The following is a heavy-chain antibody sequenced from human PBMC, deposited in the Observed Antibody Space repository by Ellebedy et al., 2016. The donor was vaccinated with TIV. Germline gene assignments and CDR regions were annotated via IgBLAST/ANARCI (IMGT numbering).Heavy chain of an antibody. J-gene: IGHJ4*02. D-gene: IGHD3-3*01. CDR1: GGSISSSSYY. CDR2: IYYSGST. Sequence: MPSETLSLTCTVSGGSISSSSYYWGWIRQPPGKGLEWIGSIYYSGSTYYNPSLKSRVTISVDTSKNQFSLKLSSVTAADTAVYYCARVYYDFWSGYYYFDYWGQGTLVTVSS. CDR3: ARVYYDFWSGYYYFDY. V-gene: IGHV4-39*07.